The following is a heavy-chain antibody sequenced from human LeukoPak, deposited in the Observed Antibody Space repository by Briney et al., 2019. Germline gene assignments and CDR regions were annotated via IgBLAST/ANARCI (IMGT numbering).Heavy chain of an antibody. Sequence: SETLSLTCTVSGGSISSSSYYWGGIRQPPGKGREWIGSIYYSGSTYYNPSLKSRVTISVDKSKNQFTLKLSSVTAADTAVYFCARGGLRYSSFDYWGQGTLVTVSS. CDR3: ARGGLRYSSFDY. CDR1: GGSISSSSYY. J-gene: IGHJ4*02. D-gene: IGHD3-9*01. CDR2: IYYSGST. V-gene: IGHV4-39*06.